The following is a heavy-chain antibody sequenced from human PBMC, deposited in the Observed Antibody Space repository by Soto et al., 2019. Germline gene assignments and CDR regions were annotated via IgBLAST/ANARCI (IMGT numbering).Heavy chain of an antibody. D-gene: IGHD3-9*01. CDR1: GFTFSSYA. V-gene: IGHV3-23*01. CDR2: ISGSGGST. CDR3: AKEVGILTDFDY. J-gene: IGHJ4*02. Sequence: GGSLRLSCAASGFTFSSYAMSWVRQAPGKGLEWVSAISGSGGSTYYADPVKGRFTISRDNSKNTLYLQMNSLRAEDTAVYYWAKEVGILTDFDYWGQGTLVTVSS.